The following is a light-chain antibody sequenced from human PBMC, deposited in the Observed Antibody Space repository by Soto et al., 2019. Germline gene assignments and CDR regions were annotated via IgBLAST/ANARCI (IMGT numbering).Light chain of an antibody. CDR2: GAS. CDR3: QQYGSSPLT. V-gene: IGKV3-20*01. CDR1: QSVSSSY. J-gene: IGKJ3*01. Sequence: EIVSTQSPGTLSFSPGERATLSCRASQSVSSSYLAWYQQKPGQAPRLLIYGASSRATGIPDRFSGSGSGTDFTLTISRLEPEDFAVYYCQQYGSSPLTFGPGTKVDIK.